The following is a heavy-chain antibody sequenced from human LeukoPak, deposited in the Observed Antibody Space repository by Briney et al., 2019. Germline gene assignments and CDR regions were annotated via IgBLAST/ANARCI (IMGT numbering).Heavy chain of an antibody. CDR3: ARDRRPEGFDY. Sequence: SETLSLTCTASGASFSSYYWSWIRQPPGKGLEWIGYFYYSGTTNYNYNPSLKSRVTMSVDTSKNQFSLKLYSVTAADTAVYYCARDRRPEGFDYWGQGTLVTVSS. CDR2: FYYSGTTNY. J-gene: IGHJ4*02. CDR1: GASFSSYY. V-gene: IGHV4-59*01.